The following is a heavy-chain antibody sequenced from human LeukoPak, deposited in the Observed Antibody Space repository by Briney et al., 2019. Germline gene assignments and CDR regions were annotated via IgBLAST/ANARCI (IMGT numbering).Heavy chain of an antibody. Sequence: GGSLRLSCAASGFTFSSYGMSWVRQAPGKGLEWVSAISGSGGSTYYADSVKGRFTISRDNSKDTLYLQMNSLRAEDTAVYYCTRDLRYFDGWGQGTLVTVSS. V-gene: IGHV3-23*01. CDR3: TRDLRYFDG. J-gene: IGHJ4*02. D-gene: IGHD3-9*01. CDR2: ISGSGGST. CDR1: GFTFSSYG.